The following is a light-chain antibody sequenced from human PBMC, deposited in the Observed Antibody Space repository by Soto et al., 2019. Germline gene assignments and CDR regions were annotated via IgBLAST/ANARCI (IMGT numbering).Light chain of an antibody. Sequence: QLVLTQSSSASASLGSSVKLTCTLSSGHSSYIIAWHQQQPGKAPRYLMKLEGSGSYNKGSGVPDRFSGSSSGADRYLTISNLQSEGEADYYCETWDSNTRVFGGGTKLTVI. V-gene: IGLV4-60*03. CDR2: LEGSGSY. CDR3: ETWDSNTRV. CDR1: SGHSSYI. J-gene: IGLJ2*01.